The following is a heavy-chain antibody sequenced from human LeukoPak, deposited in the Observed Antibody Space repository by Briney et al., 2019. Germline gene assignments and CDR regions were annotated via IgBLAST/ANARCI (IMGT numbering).Heavy chain of an antibody. Sequence: PGGSLRLSCAASGFTFSSYVMHWVRQAPGKGLEYVSGISGNGGSTYYANSVKGRFTISRDNSKNTLYLQMGSLRAEDMAVYYCARVWFGELRNYYYYMDVWGKGTTVTVSS. CDR2: ISGNGGST. CDR1: GFTFSSYV. V-gene: IGHV3-64*01. CDR3: ARVWFGELRNYYYYMDV. D-gene: IGHD3-10*01. J-gene: IGHJ6*03.